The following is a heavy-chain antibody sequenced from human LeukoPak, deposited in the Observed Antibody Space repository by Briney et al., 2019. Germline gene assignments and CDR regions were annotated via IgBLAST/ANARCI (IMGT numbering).Heavy chain of an antibody. V-gene: IGHV1-2*02. CDR3: ARDGYCTSYSCYANAFDI. D-gene: IGHD2-2*03. CDR1: GYTFTAFY. Sequence: ASVKVSCKASGYTFTAFYMNWVRQAPGQGLEWMGWMNPKSGDTNYAQKFQGRVTMTRDTSISTAYMEVSSLRSDDTAVYYCARDGYCTSYSCYANAFDIWGQGTMVTVSS. CDR2: MNPKSGDT. J-gene: IGHJ3*02.